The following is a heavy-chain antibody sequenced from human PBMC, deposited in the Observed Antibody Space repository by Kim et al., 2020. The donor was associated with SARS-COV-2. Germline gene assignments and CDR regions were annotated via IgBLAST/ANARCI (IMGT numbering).Heavy chain of an antibody. CDR3: ARHRIWFGELFYYFDY. J-gene: IGHJ4*02. CDR1: GGSISSSSYY. V-gene: IGHV4-39*01. D-gene: IGHD3-10*01. Sequence: SETLSLTCTVSGGSISSSSYYWGWIRQPPGKGLEWIGSIYYSGSTYYNPSLKSRVTISVDTSKNQFSLKLSSVTAADTAVYYCARHRIWFGELFYYFDYWGQGTLVTVSS. CDR2: IYYSGST.